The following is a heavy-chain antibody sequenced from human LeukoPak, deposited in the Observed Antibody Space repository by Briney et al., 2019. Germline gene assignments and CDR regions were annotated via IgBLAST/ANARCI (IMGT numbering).Heavy chain of an antibody. CDR1: GYTFTSYG. CDR2: ISAYNGNT. V-gene: IGHV1-18*01. D-gene: IGHD4-23*01. J-gene: IGHJ4*02. Sequence: GASVKVPCKASGYTFTSYGISWVRQAPGQGLEWMGWISAYNGNTNYAQKVQGRVTMTTDTSTSTGYMELRSLRSDDTAVYYCARDEGMRNGGRFVEYWGQGTLVTVSS. CDR3: ARDEGMRNGGRFVEY.